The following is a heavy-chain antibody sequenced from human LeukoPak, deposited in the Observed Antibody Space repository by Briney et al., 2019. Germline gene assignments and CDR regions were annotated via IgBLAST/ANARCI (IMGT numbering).Heavy chain of an antibody. CDR3: AKHVVGIEGYFDY. Sequence: GGSLRLSCAASGFTVSSNYMSWVRQAPGKGLEWVSVIYSGGSTYYADSVKGRFTISRDNSKNTLYLQMNSLRAEDTAVYYCAKHVVGIEGYFDYWGQGTLVTVSS. J-gene: IGHJ4*02. CDR1: GFTVSSNY. V-gene: IGHV3-66*04. CDR2: IYSGGST. D-gene: IGHD1-26*01.